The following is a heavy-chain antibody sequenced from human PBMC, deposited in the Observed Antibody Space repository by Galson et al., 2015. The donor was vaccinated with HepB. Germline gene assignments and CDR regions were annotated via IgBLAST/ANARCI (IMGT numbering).Heavy chain of an antibody. D-gene: IGHD1-20*01. J-gene: IGHJ4*02. Sequence: SLRLSCAASGFTFSSYAMSWVRQAPGKGLEWVSTITGSGGSTYYTDSVKGRFTISRDSSKNTLSLQMNSLRAEDTAIYYCAKGRTNNWSPAERGYFDYWGQGALVTVSS. CDR2: ITGSGGST. CDR3: AKGRTNNWSPAERGYFDY. CDR1: GFTFSSYA. V-gene: IGHV3-23*01.